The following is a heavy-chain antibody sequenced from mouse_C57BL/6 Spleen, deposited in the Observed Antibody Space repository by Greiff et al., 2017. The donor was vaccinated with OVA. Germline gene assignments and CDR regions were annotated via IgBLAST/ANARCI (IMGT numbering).Heavy chain of an antibody. Sequence: VQLQQSGPELVKPGASVKISCKASGYSFTDYNMNWVKQSHGKSLEWIGVINPNYGTTSYNQKFKGKATLTVDKSSRTAYMPLNSLTSEDSAVYGCAARRPYYFDYWGQGTTLTVSS. CDR3: AARRPYYFDY. J-gene: IGHJ2*01. CDR1: GYSFTDYN. V-gene: IGHV1-39*01. CDR2: INPNYGTT.